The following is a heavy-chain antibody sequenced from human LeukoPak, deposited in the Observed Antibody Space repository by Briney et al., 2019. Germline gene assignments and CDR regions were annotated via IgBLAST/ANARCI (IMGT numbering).Heavy chain of an antibody. Sequence: SETLSLTCTVSVGSISSSSYYWGWIRQPPGKGLEWIGSIYYSGSTYYNPSLKSRVTISVDTSKNQFSLKLSSVTAADTAVYYCAAGGVWGSYRSFDYWGQGTLVTVSS. V-gene: IGHV4-39*07. CDR3: AAGGVWGSYRSFDY. CDR2: IYYSGST. J-gene: IGHJ4*02. CDR1: VGSISSSSYY. D-gene: IGHD3-16*02.